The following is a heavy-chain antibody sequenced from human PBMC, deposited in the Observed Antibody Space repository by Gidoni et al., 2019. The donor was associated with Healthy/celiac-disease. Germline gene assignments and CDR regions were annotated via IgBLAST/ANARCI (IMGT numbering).Heavy chain of an antibody. J-gene: IGHJ5*02. V-gene: IGHV3-20*01. CDR3: ARGSGTVSGDWFDP. Sequence: EVQLVESGGGVVRPGGSLRLSCSASGFPFDDYGMSWVRQAPGKGLEWVSGINWNGGSTGYADSVKGRFTISRDNAKNSLYLQMNSLRAEDTALYHCARGSGTVSGDWFDPWGQGTLVTVSS. CDR1: GFPFDDYG. CDR2: INWNGGST. D-gene: IGHD4-17*01.